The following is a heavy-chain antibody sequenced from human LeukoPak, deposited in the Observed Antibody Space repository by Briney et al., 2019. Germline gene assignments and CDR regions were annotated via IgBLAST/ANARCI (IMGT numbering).Heavy chain of an antibody. J-gene: IGHJ4*02. CDR1: RFSFSAYP. V-gene: IGHV3-23*01. CDR3: AKDRDMGYSSSWYYFDY. CDR2: ISAGGDLT. Sequence: LAGGSLRLSCAASRFSFSAYPMGWVRRAPGRGLEWVSGISAGGDLTFHADPVKGRFTISRDNSKNTLYLQMNSLRAEDTAVYYCAKDRDMGYSSSWYYFDYWGQGTLVTVSS. D-gene: IGHD6-13*01.